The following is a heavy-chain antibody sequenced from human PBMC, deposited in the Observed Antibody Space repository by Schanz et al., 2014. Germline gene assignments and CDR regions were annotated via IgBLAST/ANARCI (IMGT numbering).Heavy chain of an antibody. V-gene: IGHV1-18*01. CDR2: ISTSNGNT. CDR3: ARVQDDILTGSEYYYGMDV. Sequence: QVQLVQSGDEVKKPGASVKVSCKASGYTFTSHGISWVRQAPGQGLEWMGWISTSNGNTNYIQKLQGRVTMTTDTSTSTAYMELRSMRSDDTAVYYCARVQDDILTGSEYYYGMDVWGQGTTVTVSS. J-gene: IGHJ6*02. CDR1: GYTFTSHG. D-gene: IGHD3-9*01.